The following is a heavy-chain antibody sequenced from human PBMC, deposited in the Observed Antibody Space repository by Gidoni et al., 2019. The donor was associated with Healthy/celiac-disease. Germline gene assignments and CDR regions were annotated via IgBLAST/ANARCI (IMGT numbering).Heavy chain of an antibody. CDR1: GFTFSSYG. J-gene: IGHJ4*02. Sequence: QVQLVESGGGVVQPGRSLRLSCAASGFTFSSYGMHWVRQAPGKGLEWVAVISYDGSKKYYADSVKGRFTISRDNSKNTLYLQMNSLRAEDTAVYYCAKDVEAAAGLAHDYWGQGTLVTVSS. D-gene: IGHD6-13*01. CDR2: ISYDGSKK. CDR3: AKDVEAAAGLAHDY. V-gene: IGHV3-30*18.